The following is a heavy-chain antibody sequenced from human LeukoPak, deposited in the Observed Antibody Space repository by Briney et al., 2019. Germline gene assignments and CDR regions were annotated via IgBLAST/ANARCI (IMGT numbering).Heavy chain of an antibody. J-gene: IGHJ6*02. Sequence: PGGSLRLSCAASGFTFGNYGMHWVRQAPGKVLEWVASTSYDGDISDYADSVKGRFTISRDNSKNTLFLQMNSLRAEDTALYYCAKGLRYFDWSHLPGGMDVWGQGTTVTVSS. V-gene: IGHV3-30*18. D-gene: IGHD3-9*01. CDR1: GFTFGNYG. CDR2: TSYDGDIS. CDR3: AKGLRYFDWSHLPGGMDV.